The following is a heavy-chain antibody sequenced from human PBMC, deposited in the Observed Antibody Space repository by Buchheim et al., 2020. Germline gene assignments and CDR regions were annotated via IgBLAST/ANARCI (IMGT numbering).Heavy chain of an antibody. CDR3: AKATDPTYYYDSSGYYLSGYYYYGMDV. CDR2: ISGSGGST. Sequence: EVQLLESGGGLVQPGGSLRLSFAASGFTFSSYAMSWVRQAPGKGLEWVSAISGSGGSTYYADSVKGRFTISRDNSKNTLYLQMNSLRAEDTAVYYCAKATDPTYYYDSSGYYLSGYYYYGMDVWGQGTT. D-gene: IGHD3-22*01. V-gene: IGHV3-23*01. J-gene: IGHJ6*02. CDR1: GFTFSSYA.